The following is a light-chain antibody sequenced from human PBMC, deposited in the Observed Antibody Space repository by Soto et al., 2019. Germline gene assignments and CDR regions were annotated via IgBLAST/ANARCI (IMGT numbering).Light chain of an antibody. CDR1: QRVSR. V-gene: IGKV3-20*01. CDR2: GAS. Sequence: EIVWTQSPGTLSLSPGERATLSCRASQRVSRLAWYEPKPGQSPRLLIYGASSRGTGIPDRFSGSGSGTDFTLPISRLEPEDFAVYYCQQYGSSPRFTFGQGTKLEIK. CDR3: QQYGSSPRFT. J-gene: IGKJ2*01.